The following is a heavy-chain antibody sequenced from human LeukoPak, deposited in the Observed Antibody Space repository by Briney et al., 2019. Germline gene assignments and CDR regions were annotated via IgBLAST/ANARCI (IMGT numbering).Heavy chain of an antibody. Sequence: PSETLSLTCTVSGGSIRISSYYWGWIRQPPGKGLEWIGSINYSGNTFYNPSLKSRVTISVDTSKNQFSLNLSSVTAADTAAYYCARRPQSYIDVWGKGTTVTVSS. CDR1: GGSIRISSYY. J-gene: IGHJ6*03. CDR3: ARRPQSYIDV. CDR2: INYSGNT. V-gene: IGHV4-39*01.